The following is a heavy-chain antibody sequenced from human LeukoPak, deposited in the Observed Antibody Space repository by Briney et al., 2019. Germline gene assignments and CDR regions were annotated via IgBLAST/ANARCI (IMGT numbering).Heavy chain of an antibody. CDR1: GYTFTGYY. V-gene: IGHV1-2*02. Sequence: ASVKVSCKASGYTFTGYYMHWVRLAPGQGLEWMGWINPNSGGTNYAQKFQGRVTMTRDTSISTAYMELSRLRSDDTAVYYCARGLALIWFGELKNLDYWGQGTLVTVSS. J-gene: IGHJ4*02. D-gene: IGHD3-10*01. CDR3: ARGLALIWFGELKNLDY. CDR2: INPNSGGT.